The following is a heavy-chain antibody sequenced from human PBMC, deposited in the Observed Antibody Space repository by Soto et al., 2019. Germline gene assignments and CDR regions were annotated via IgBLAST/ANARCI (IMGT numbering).Heavy chain of an antibody. Sequence: GGSLRLACAASGFTFSSYAMHWVRQAPGKGLEWVAVISYDGSNKYYADSVKGRFTISRDNSKNTLYLQMNSLRAEDTAVYYCARDRFPPVRVPYYYYYYGMDVWGQWTTVTGS. V-gene: IGHV3-30-3*01. CDR3: ARDRFPPVRVPYYYYYYGMDV. J-gene: IGHJ6*02. D-gene: IGHD3-16*01. CDR2: ISYDGSNK. CDR1: GFTFSSYA.